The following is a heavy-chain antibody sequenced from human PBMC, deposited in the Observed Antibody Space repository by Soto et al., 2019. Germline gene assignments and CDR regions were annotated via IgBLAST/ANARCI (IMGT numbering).Heavy chain of an antibody. CDR2: IKQDGSEK. J-gene: IGHJ6*02. D-gene: IGHD6-6*01. CDR1: GFTFSSYW. Sequence: GGSLRLSCAASGFTFSSYWMSWVRQAPGKGLEWVANIKQDGSEKYYVDSVKGRFTISRDNAKNSLYLQMNSLRAEDTAVYYCARGSYSSSWDYYGMDVWGQGTTVTVSS. V-gene: IGHV3-7*05. CDR3: ARGSYSSSWDYYGMDV.